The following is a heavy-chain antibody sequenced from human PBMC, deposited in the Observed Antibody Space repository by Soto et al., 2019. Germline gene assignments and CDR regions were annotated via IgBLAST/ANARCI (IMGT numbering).Heavy chain of an antibody. CDR3: ARGGWDYYGSGSSGTKTFDP. V-gene: IGHV1-69*13. Sequence: SVKVSCKASGGTFSSYAISWARQAPGQGLEWMGGIIPIFGTANYAQKFQGRVTITADESTSTAYMELSSLRSEDTAVYYCARGGWDYYGSGSSGTKTFDPWGQGTLVTVSS. CDR2: IIPIFGTA. CDR1: GGTFSSYA. D-gene: IGHD3-10*01. J-gene: IGHJ5*02.